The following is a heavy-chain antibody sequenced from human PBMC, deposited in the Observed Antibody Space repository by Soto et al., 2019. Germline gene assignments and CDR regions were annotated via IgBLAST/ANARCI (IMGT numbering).Heavy chain of an antibody. CDR3: AKDLRKTPDILTGHRGDY. Sequence: GGSLRLSCAASGFTFSSYAMSWVRQAPGKGLEWVSAISGSGGSTYYADSVKGRFTISRDNSKNTLYLQMNSLRAEDTAVYYCAKDLRKTPDILTGHRGDYWGQGTLVTVSS. V-gene: IGHV3-23*01. D-gene: IGHD3-9*01. CDR1: GFTFSSYA. J-gene: IGHJ4*02. CDR2: ISGSGGST.